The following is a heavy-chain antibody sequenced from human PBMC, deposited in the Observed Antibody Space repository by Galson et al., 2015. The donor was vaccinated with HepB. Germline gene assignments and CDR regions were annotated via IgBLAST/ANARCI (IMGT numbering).Heavy chain of an antibody. J-gene: IGHJ4*02. Sequence: SLRLSCAASGFTFSSYGMHWVRQAPGKGLEWVAVISFDGSNKYYTDSVKGRFTISRDNSKNTLYLQMNSLRAEDTAVYYCARDIRYCSGVGCYYATPHYWGPGTLVTVSS. CDR1: GFTFSSYG. CDR3: ARDIRYCSGVGCYYATPHY. CDR2: ISFDGSNK. V-gene: IGHV3-30*03. D-gene: IGHD2-15*01.